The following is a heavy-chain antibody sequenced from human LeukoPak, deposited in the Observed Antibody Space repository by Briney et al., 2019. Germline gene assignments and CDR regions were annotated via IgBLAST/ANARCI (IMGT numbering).Heavy chain of an antibody. CDR1: GFTFSSYS. CDR3: ARDPGPYRYGMDV. Sequence: GGSLRLSCAASGFTFSSYSMNWVRQAPGKGLEWVSSISSSSSYIYYADSVKGRFTISRDNAKNSLYLQMNSLRAEDTAVYYCARDPGPYRYGMDVWGQGTTVTVSS. V-gene: IGHV3-21*01. D-gene: IGHD2-2*01. J-gene: IGHJ6*02. CDR2: ISSSSSYI.